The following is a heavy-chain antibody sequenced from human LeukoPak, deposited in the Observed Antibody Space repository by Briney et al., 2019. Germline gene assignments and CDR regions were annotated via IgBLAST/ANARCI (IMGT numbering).Heavy chain of an antibody. Sequence: ASVKVSCKASGYTFTSYGVTWVRQAPGQGLGWMGWISAYNGNTNYAQKLQDRVTMTTDTSTSTAYMELRSLRSDDTAVYYCARDVKVSDAFDIWGQGTMVTVSS. J-gene: IGHJ3*02. CDR1: GYTFTSYG. CDR2: ISAYNGNT. CDR3: ARDVKVSDAFDI. D-gene: IGHD3-10*01. V-gene: IGHV1-18*01.